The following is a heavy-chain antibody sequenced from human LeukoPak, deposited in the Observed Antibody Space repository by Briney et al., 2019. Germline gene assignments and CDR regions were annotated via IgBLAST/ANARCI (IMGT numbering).Heavy chain of an antibody. Sequence: GGSLRLSCAASGFTFSSYSMNWVRQVPGKGLEWVSSISSSSSYIYYADSVKGRFTISRDNAKNSLYLQMNSLRAEDTAVYYCAREYTAMAYDYWGQGNLVTVSS. CDR3: AREYTAMAYDY. V-gene: IGHV3-21*01. CDR2: ISSSSSYI. D-gene: IGHD5-18*01. CDR1: GFTFSSYS. J-gene: IGHJ4*02.